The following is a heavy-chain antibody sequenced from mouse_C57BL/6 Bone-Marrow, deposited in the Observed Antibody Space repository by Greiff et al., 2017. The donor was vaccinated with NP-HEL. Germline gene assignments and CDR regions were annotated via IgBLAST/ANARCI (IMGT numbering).Heavy chain of an antibody. Sequence: DVMLVESGGDLVKPGGSLKLSCAASGFTFSSYGMSWVRQTPDKRLEWVATISSGGSYTYYPDSVKGRFTISRDNAKNTLYLQMSSLKSEDTAMYYCAIPLLYCFDYWGQGTTLTVSS. CDR3: AIPLLYCFDY. CDR2: ISSGGSYT. CDR1: GFTFSSYG. J-gene: IGHJ2*01. V-gene: IGHV5-6*02. D-gene: IGHD6-1*01.